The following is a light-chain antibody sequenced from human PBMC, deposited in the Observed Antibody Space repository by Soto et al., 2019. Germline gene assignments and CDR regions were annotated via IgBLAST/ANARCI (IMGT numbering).Light chain of an antibody. Sequence: QSVLTQPASVSASPGQSITISCTGTSSDVGAYNYVSWYQQHPGKAPKLMIYEVNNRPSGVSNRFSGSKSGSTASLTISGLQAEDEADYYCSSYTSSNTLAYVFGSGTKVTVL. V-gene: IGLV2-14*01. CDR2: EVN. CDR3: SSYTSSNTLAYV. CDR1: SSDVGAYNY. J-gene: IGLJ1*01.